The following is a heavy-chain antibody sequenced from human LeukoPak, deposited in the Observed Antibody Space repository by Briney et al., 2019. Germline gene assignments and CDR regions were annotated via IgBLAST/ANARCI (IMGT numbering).Heavy chain of an antibody. CDR2: ISSSSSYT. CDR1: GFTFSDYY. CDR3: ARVSFGSQGDFDY. V-gene: IGHV3-11*06. J-gene: IGHJ4*02. Sequence: PGGSLRLSCAASGFTFSDYYMSWICQAPGKGLEWVSYISSSSSYTNYADSVKGRFTISRDNAKNSLYLQMNSLRAEDTAVYYCARVSFGSQGDFDYWGQGTLVTVSS. D-gene: IGHD3-10*01.